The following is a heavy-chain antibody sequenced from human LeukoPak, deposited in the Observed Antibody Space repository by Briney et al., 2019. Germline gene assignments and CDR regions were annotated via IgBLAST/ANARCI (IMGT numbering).Heavy chain of an antibody. V-gene: IGHV3-48*04. J-gene: IGHJ3*02. Sequence: GGSLRLTCAASGFTFSSYSMNWVRQAPGKGLEYVSYISSGSGTIYYADSVKGRFTISRDNAKNSLYLQMNSLSAEDTAVYYCARAQKYSYDAFDIWGQGTMVTVSS. CDR1: GFTFSSYS. CDR2: ISSGSGTI. CDR3: ARAQKYSYDAFDI. D-gene: IGHD4-11*01.